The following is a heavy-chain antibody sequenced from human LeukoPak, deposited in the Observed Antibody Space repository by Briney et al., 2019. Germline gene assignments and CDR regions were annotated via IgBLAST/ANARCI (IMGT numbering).Heavy chain of an antibody. CDR3: ARGFAPHDY. Sequence: GSLRLSCAVSGFTFSSYAVHWVRQAPGKGLEWISYISTSGNPIFYADSVKGRFTISRDNAKNSLYLQMNSLRAEDTAVYYCARGFAPHDYWGQGTLVTVSS. CDR2: ISTSGNPI. CDR1: GFTFSSYA. J-gene: IGHJ4*02. V-gene: IGHV3-48*04.